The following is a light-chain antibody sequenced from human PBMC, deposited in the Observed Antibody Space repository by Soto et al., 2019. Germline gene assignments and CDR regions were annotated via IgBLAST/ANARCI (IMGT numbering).Light chain of an antibody. CDR3: LQDSNYPRT. CDR2: AAS. J-gene: IGKJ1*01. Sequence: AIQMTQSPSSLSASVGDRVTITCRASQGIRNELGWYQQRPGKAPKLLIYAASTLESGVPSRFSASGSGTDFTLTISSLRPEDFATYYCLQDSNYPRTFGQGNKVEIK. CDR1: QGIRNE. V-gene: IGKV1-6*01.